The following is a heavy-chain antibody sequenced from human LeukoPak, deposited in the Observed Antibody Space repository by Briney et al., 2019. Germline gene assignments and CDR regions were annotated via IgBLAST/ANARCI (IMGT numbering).Heavy chain of an antibody. CDR2: ITQDGSEK. CDR3: ARDWRQDNAFDL. CDR1: EFTFSSHQ. Sequence: PGGSLRLSCAASEFTFSSHQMSWVRQAPGKGLEWVDKITQDGSEKYYMDSVKGRFIISRDNGKNSLYLQMNSLRVKDTAVYYCARDWRQDNAFDLWGQGTMVTVSS. V-gene: IGHV3-7*01. D-gene: IGHD2-15*01. J-gene: IGHJ3*01.